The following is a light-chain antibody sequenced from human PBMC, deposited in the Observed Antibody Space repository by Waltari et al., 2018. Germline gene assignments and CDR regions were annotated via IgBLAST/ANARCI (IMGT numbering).Light chain of an antibody. V-gene: IGKV4-1*01. Sequence: DFVLTQSPDSLAVSLGERATINCTSSHSLLYSPNNKNDLAWYQQKPGRPPKMLIYWASTRASGVPDRFSGSGSGTDFTLTISSLQAEDVAVYYCQQYYDRPRTFGQGTKVEIK. CDR3: QQYYDRPRT. CDR1: HSLLYSPNNKND. J-gene: IGKJ1*01. CDR2: WAS.